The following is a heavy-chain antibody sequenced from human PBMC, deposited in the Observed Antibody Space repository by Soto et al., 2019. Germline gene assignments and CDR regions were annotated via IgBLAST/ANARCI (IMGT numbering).Heavy chain of an antibody. CDR3: ARYYFDTGAYYYDPNWFDP. CDR2: IHYSGST. D-gene: IGHD3-22*01. Sequence: LETLSLTCTVSGCSISSYYWSWIRQPPGKGLEWIRYIHYSGSTNYNPSLRSRVTISLDTSKNQFSLKLSSVTAADTAVYYCARYYFDTGAYYYDPNWFDPWGQGTLVTVS. V-gene: IGHV4-59*12. CDR1: GCSISSYY. J-gene: IGHJ5*02.